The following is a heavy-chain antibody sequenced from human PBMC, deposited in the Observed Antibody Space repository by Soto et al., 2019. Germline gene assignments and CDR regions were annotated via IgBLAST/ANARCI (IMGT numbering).Heavy chain of an antibody. D-gene: IGHD6-13*01. Sequence: VKVSSKSSGYTFASYCSSSARQAPGKGLEWMGWISAYNGNTNYAQKLQGRVTMTTDTSTSTAYMELRSLRSDDTAVYYCARDPRTSWDRYSSSWYGGENWFDPWGQGTLVTVSS. CDR3: ARDPRTSWDRYSSSWYGGENWFDP. CDR1: GYTFASYC. CDR2: ISAYNGNT. V-gene: IGHV1-18*01. J-gene: IGHJ5*02.